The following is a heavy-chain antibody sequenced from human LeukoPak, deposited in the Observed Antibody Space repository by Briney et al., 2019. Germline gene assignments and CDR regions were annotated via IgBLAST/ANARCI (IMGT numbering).Heavy chain of an antibody. CDR1: GFTFDDYA. J-gene: IGHJ4*02. V-gene: IGHV3-9*01. CDR2: ISWNSGSI. Sequence: GRSLRLSCAASGFTFDDYAMHWVRQAPGKGLEWVSGISWNSGSIGYADSVKGRFTISRDNAKNSLYLQMNSLRAEDTAVYYCATQMEFPGYYFDYWGQGTLVTVSS. D-gene: IGHD3-10*01. CDR3: ATQMEFPGYYFDY.